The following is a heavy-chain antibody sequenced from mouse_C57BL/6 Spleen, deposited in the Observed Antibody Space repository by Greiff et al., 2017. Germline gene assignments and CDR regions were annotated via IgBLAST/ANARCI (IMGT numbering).Heavy chain of an antibody. Sequence: EVMLVESEGGLVQPGSSMKLSCTASGFTFSDYYMAWVRQVPEKGLEWVANINYDGSSTYYLDSLKSRFIISRDNAENILYMQMSSLKSEDTATYYCARVYSYNAMDYWGQGTSVTVSS. CDR3: ARVYSYNAMDY. CDR1: GFTFSDYY. CDR2: INYDGSST. V-gene: IGHV5-16*01. J-gene: IGHJ4*01. D-gene: IGHD3-3*01.